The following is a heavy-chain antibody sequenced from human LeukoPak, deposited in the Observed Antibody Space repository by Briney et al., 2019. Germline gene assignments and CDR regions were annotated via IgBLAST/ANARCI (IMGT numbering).Heavy chain of an antibody. CDR1: GFTFISYG. J-gene: IGHJ5*01. V-gene: IGHV3-30*02. CDR3: AKDWSGFPTRFDS. CDR2: MRNDGTNE. D-gene: IGHD3-3*01. Sequence: PGGSLRLSCAASGFTFISYGMHWVRQAPGKGLEWVAFMRNDGTNEDYGDSVKGRFTISRDNSKNTLYLQMNSLRADDTAVYYCAKDWSGFPTRFDSWGQGNLVTVSS.